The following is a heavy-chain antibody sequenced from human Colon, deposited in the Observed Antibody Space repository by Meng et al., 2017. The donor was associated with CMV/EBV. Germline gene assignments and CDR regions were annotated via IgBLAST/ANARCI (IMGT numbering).Heavy chain of an antibody. CDR3: ARGWPPDY. V-gene: IGHV3-21*06. CDR1: GYTFSSYA. Sequence: GGSLRLSCVASGYTFSSYAIHWVRQAPGKGLEWVSSISHSSDTYYADSVKGRFTLSRDNAQNSVYLQLNSLTAEDTAVYYCARGWPPDYWGQGTLVTVSS. CDR2: ISHSSDT. J-gene: IGHJ4*02. D-gene: IGHD6-13*01.